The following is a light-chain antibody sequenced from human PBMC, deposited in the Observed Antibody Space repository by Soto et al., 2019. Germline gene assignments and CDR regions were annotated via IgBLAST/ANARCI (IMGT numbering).Light chain of an antibody. CDR2: DDD. J-gene: IGLJ1*01. CDR3: QVWDSSSDHYV. Sequence: SYELSQPPSVSEAPGQTARITCGGHKIGTKNVHWFQQKPGQAPVLVVSDDDDRPSGIPERFSGSNSGNTATLTISRVEAGDEADYYCQVWDSSSDHYVFGTGTKVTVL. CDR1: KIGTKN. V-gene: IGLV3-21*02.